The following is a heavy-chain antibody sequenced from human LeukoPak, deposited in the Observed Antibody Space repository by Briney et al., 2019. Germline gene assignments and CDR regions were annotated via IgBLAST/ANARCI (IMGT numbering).Heavy chain of an antibody. V-gene: IGHV3-66*02. Sequence: GGSLRLSCAASGFTVSTNYMTWVRQAPGKGLEWVSVIYSGGSTDYADSVKGRFTLSRDKSTNTMYLQMNSLTTEDTSVYYCARVRRALRALRSYYYYYMDVWGKGTTVTVSS. J-gene: IGHJ6*03. D-gene: IGHD3-9*01. CDR2: IYSGGST. CDR1: GFTVSTNY. CDR3: ARVRRALRALRSYYYYYMDV.